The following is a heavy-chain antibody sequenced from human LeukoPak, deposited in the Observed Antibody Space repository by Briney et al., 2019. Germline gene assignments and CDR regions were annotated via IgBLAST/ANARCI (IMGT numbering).Heavy chain of an antibody. Sequence: GGSLRLSCAASGFTFSSYAMSWVRQAPGKGREWVSAISGSGGSTYYADSVKGRFTISRDNSKNTLYLQMNSLRAEDTAVYYCAKRYDSSGYYYVDYWGQGTLVTVSS. CDR1: GFTFSSYA. V-gene: IGHV3-23*01. CDR2: ISGSGGST. J-gene: IGHJ4*02. D-gene: IGHD3-22*01. CDR3: AKRYDSSGYYYVDY.